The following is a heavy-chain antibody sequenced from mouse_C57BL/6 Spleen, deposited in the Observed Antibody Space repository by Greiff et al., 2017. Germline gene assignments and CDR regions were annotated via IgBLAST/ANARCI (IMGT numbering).Heavy chain of an antibody. J-gene: IGHJ4*01. CDR2: IWRGGST. D-gene: IGHD2-5*01. Sequence: VHLVESGPGLVQPSQSLSITCTVSGFSLTSYGVHWVRQSPGKGLEWLGVIWRGGSTDYNAAFMSRLSITKDNSKSQVFFKMNSLQADDTAIYYCAKGDYSNYVDAMDYWGQGTSVTVSS. V-gene: IGHV2-5*01. CDR3: AKGDYSNYVDAMDY. CDR1: GFSLTSYG.